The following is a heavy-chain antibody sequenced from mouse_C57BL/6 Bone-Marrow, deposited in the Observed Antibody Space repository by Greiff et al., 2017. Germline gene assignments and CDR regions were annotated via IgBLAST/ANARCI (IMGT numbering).Heavy chain of an antibody. CDR1: GYSITSGYY. J-gene: IGHJ1*03. D-gene: IGHD1-1*01. V-gene: IGHV3-6*01. CDR2: ISYDGSN. Sequence: EVQLQESGPGLVKPSQSLSLTCSVTGYSITSGYYWNWIRQFPGNNLEWMGYISYDGSNNYNPSLKNRISSTRDTSKNQFFLKLNSVTTEDTATYYCARDQDYYGSSHWYFDVWGTGTTVTVSS. CDR3: ARDQDYYGSSHWYFDV.